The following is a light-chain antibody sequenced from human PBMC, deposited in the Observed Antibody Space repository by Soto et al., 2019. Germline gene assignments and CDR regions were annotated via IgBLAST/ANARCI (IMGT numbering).Light chain of an antibody. J-gene: IGKJ1*01. CDR3: QHYNDK. V-gene: IGKV1-5*01. CDR1: QSISSW. Sequence: DLQMTQSPSTLSASVGDRVTITCRASQSISSWLAWYQQKQGKAPKFLIYDAYNLESGVPSRFSGSGSGTEFTLTISSLQPDDFATYYCQHYNDKFGQGTKVDI. CDR2: DAY.